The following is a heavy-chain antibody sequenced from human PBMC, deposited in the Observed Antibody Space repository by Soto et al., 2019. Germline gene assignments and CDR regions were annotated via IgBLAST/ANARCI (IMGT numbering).Heavy chain of an antibody. CDR3: VRRGGYDYYYYNYIDA. D-gene: IGHD5-12*01. J-gene: IGHJ6*03. Sequence: PSETLSLTCTVSGGSISSYYWSWIRQPPGKGLEWIGYIYYSGSTNYNPSLKSRVTISVDTSKNQFSLKLSSVTAADTAVYYCVRRGGYDYYYYNYIDARGKGNTVTVS. CDR1: GGSISSYY. CDR2: IYYSGST. V-gene: IGHV4-59*12.